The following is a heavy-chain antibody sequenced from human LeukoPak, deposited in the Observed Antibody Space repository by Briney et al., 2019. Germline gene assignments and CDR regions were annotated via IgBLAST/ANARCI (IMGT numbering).Heavy chain of an antibody. CDR1: GGSFSSYY. Sequence: SETLSLTCAVYGGSFSSYYWSWIRQPPGKGLEWIGEINHSGSTNYNPSLKSRVTISVDTSKNQFSLKLSSVTAADTAVYYCARGYAAAAGTFYFDYWGQGTLVTDPS. CDR2: INHSGST. CDR3: ARGYAAAAGTFYFDY. J-gene: IGHJ4*02. D-gene: IGHD6-13*01. V-gene: IGHV4-34*01.